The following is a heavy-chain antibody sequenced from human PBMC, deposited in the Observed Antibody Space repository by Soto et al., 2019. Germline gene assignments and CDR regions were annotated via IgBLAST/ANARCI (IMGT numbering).Heavy chain of an antibody. V-gene: IGHV1-18*01. D-gene: IGHD6-6*01. CDR3: ARTPKGSSSSKTILDN. Sequence: ASVKLSCKASGYTLTIYGVSGVLKTPGQVLEWMGWISDYNDNTNYAQKLQGTVTMTTDTSTSTAYMELRSMRSDDTAVYSCARTPKGSSSSKTILDNWGQGTLVTVSS. CDR2: ISDYNDNT. CDR1: GYTLTIYG. J-gene: IGHJ4*02.